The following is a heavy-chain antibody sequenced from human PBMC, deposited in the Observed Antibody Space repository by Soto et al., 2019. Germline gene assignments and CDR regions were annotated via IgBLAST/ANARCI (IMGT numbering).Heavy chain of an antibody. CDR3: ARDFDVNTALDYWYFDL. CDR1: GGSTSGNY. Sequence: QVQLQESGPGPVKASETLSLTCTLSGGSTSGNYWSWIRQPAGKGLEWSGRIYSSGRTHYNPTLKSRVTMSVSTNHFSLKLNSVTAADPAVYYCARDFDVNTALDYWYFDLWGRGTLVTVSS. J-gene: IGHJ2*01. CDR2: IYSSGRT. D-gene: IGHD5-18*01. V-gene: IGHV4-4*07.